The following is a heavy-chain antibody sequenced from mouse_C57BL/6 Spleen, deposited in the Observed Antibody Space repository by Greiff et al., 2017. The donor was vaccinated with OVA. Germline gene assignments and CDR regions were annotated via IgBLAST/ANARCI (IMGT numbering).Heavy chain of an antibody. CDR3: TRDYASGDYWYFDV. CDR1: GFTFSSYA. D-gene: IGHD1-1*01. CDR2: ISSGGDYI. Sequence: EVQLVESGEGLVKPGGSLKLSCAASGFTFSSYAMSWVRQTPEKRLEWVASISSGGDYIYYADTVKGRFTISRDNARNTLYLQLSSLKSEGTAMYYCTRDYASGDYWYFDVWGTETTVTVSS. V-gene: IGHV5-9-1*02. J-gene: IGHJ1*03.